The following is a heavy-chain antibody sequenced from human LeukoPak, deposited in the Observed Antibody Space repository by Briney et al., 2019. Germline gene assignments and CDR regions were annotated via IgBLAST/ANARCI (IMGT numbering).Heavy chain of an antibody. CDR3: ARESGGSGSYPRRIGNWFDP. V-gene: IGHV1-2*04. J-gene: IGHJ5*02. D-gene: IGHD3-10*01. CDR1: GYTFTSYD. Sequence: ASVKVSCKASGYTFTSYDINWVRQATGQGLEWMGWINPNSGGTNCAQKFQGWVTMTRDTSISTAYMELSRLRSDDTAVYYCARESGGSGSYPRRIGNWFDPWGQGTLVTVSS. CDR2: INPNSGGT.